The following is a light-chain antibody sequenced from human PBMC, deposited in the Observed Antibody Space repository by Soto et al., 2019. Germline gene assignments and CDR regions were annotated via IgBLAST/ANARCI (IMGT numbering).Light chain of an antibody. J-gene: IGKJ1*01. CDR3: QQYDTSLRT. CDR1: QSVSSNS. CDR2: DAS. V-gene: IGKV3D-20*01. Sequence: EIVLTQSPATLSLSPGETATLSCGASQSVSSNSLAWYQQKPGLAPRLLIYDASRRATGIPDRFSGSGSGTDFSLTISRLEPEDFAVYSCQQYDTSLRTFGQGTKV.